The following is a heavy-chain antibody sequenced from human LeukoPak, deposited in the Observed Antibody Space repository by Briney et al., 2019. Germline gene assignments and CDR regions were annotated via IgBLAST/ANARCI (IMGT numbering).Heavy chain of an antibody. Sequence: GSLRLSCTASGFTFSSSWMSWVRQAPGRGLEWIGYIYYSGSTYYNPSLKSRVTISVDTSKNQFSLKLSSVTAADTAVYYCARDRYGSGSYFAFDIWGQGTMVTVSS. J-gene: IGHJ3*02. CDR2: IYYSGST. V-gene: IGHV4-59*12. CDR3: ARDRYGSGSYFAFDI. CDR1: GFTFSSSW. D-gene: IGHD3-10*01.